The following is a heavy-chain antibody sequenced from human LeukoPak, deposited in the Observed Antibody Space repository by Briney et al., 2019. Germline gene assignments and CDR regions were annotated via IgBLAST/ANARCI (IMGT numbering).Heavy chain of an antibody. CDR1: GYIFSAYY. D-gene: IGHD4-17*01. CDR2: INPKTGEA. CDR3: ARPVNWWFDP. V-gene: IGHV1-2*02. J-gene: IGHJ5*02. Sequence: ASVKVSCKASGYIFSAYYMHWVRQAPGQGLEWMGWINPKTGEATYAEKFQGRVSMNRDTSINTAYLELSSLTSDDTAVYYCARPVNWWFDPWGQGILVTVSS.